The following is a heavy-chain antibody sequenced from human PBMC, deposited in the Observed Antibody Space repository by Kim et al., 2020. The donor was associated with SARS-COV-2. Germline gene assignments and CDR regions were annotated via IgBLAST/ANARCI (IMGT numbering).Heavy chain of an antibody. Sequence: STNSRPKCYADSVKRRFTISRDNARNSLYLQMNSLRAEDTAVYYCATRLDYWGQGTLVTVSS. J-gene: IGHJ4*02. CDR2: STNSRPK. V-gene: IGHV3-48*01. CDR3: ATRLDY.